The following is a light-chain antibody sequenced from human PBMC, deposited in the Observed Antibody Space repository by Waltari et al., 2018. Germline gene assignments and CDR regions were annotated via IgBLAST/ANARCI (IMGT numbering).Light chain of an antibody. J-gene: IGLJ3*02. CDR1: INDVGVEDY. Sequence: QSALTQPHSVSASPGQSVTIPGSGSINDVGVEDYVSWYQQLPGKAPKLILYDVVKRPSGVPSRFSGSKYGTTASLTISGLQTDDEATYYCCSYAGAYTFVFGGGTKLTVL. CDR3: CSYAGAYTFV. V-gene: IGLV2-11*01. CDR2: DVV.